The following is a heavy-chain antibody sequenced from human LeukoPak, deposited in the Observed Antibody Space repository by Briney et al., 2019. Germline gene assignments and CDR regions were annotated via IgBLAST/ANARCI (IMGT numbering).Heavy chain of an antibody. CDR3: ARDLEYYDYVWGSYRTYYFDY. V-gene: IGHV3-7*01. D-gene: IGHD3-16*02. Sequence: GGSLRLSCAASGFSFTTYWMGWVRQAPGKGLEWVANIKQDGTEKYYVDSVKGRFTISRDNAKNSLYLQMSSLRVEDTAVYYCARDLEYYDYVWGSYRTYYFDYWGQGTLVTVSS. J-gene: IGHJ4*02. CDR2: IKQDGTEK. CDR1: GFSFTTYW.